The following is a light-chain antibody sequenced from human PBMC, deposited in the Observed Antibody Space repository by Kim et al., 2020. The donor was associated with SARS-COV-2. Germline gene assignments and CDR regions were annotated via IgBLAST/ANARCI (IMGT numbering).Light chain of an antibody. Sequence: EIVLTQSPATLSLSPGERATLSCRASQYIDNWLAWYQQKPGQVPRLLIYDASNRATGIPARFSGSGSGTDFTLTISSLEPEDFAVYYCQHRRTWPHTFGQGTKLEI. J-gene: IGKJ2*01. CDR3: QHRRTWPHT. CDR1: QYIDNW. CDR2: DAS. V-gene: IGKV3-11*01.